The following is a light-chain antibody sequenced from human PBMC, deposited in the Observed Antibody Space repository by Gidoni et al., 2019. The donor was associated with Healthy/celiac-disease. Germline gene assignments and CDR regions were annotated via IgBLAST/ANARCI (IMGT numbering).Light chain of an antibody. CDR2: GNS. CDR3: QSYDSSLSGVV. Sequence: QYVLTQPPSVSGAPGQRVTIPCTGSSSNIGAGYDVHWYQQLPGTAPKLLIYGNSNRPSGVPDRFSGSKSGTSASLAITGLQAEDEADYYCQSYDSSLSGVVFGGGTKLTVL. CDR1: SSNIGAGYD. J-gene: IGLJ2*01. V-gene: IGLV1-40*01.